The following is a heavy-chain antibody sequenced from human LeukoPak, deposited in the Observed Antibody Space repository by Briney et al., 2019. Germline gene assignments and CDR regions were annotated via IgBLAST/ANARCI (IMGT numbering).Heavy chain of an antibody. Sequence: RSGGSLRLSCAASGFTFSSYAMHWVRQAPGKGLEWVAVISYDGSNKYYADSVKGRFTISRDNSKNTLYLQMNSLRAEDTAVYYCARVVVIRTGDGIYWGQGTLVTVSS. J-gene: IGHJ4*02. D-gene: IGHD3-22*01. CDR3: ARVVVIRTGDGIY. CDR1: GFTFSSYA. V-gene: IGHV3-30*04. CDR2: ISYDGSNK.